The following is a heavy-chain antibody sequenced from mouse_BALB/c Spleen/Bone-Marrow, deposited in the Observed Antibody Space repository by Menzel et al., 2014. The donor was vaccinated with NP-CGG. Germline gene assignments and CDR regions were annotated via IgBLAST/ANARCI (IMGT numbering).Heavy chain of an antibody. J-gene: IGHJ3*01. Sequence: EVKVVESGGGLVQPGGSLKLSCAASGFDFSRYWMSWVRQAPGKGLEWIGEINPDSSTINYTPSLKGKFIISRDNAKNTLYLQMSKVRSEDTALYYCARPSYYGRFAYWGQGTLVTVSA. D-gene: IGHD1-1*01. CDR3: ARPSYYGRFAY. V-gene: IGHV4-1*02. CDR2: INPDSSTI. CDR1: GFDFSRYW.